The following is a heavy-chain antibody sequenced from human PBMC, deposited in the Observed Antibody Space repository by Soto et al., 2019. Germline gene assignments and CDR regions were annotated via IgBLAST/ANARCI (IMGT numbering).Heavy chain of an antibody. V-gene: IGHV3-23*01. Sequence: EVQLLESGGGLVQPGGSLRLSCAASGFTFSSYAMSWVRQAPGKGLEWVSAISGSGGSTYYADSVKGRFTISRDNSKNTLYLQMNSLRAEDTAVYYCAKAPPVGIAAAGTGNWFDPWGQGTLVTVSS. J-gene: IGHJ5*02. CDR2: ISGSGGST. D-gene: IGHD6-13*01. CDR3: AKAPPVGIAAAGTGNWFDP. CDR1: GFTFSSYA.